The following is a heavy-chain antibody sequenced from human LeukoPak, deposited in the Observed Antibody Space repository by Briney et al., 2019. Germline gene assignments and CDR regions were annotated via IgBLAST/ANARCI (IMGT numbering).Heavy chain of an antibody. V-gene: IGHV3-9*01. CDR1: GFFFDDYG. CDR2: ISWQSNTR. Sequence: PGGSLRLSCAASGFFFDDYGMHWVRQVPGKGLEGVSGISWQSNTRKYADSVRGRFTISRDNAKNSLYLQMNSLKLEDTALYYCVKDRDFWSGLDVWGQGTMVTVS. J-gene: IGHJ6*02. D-gene: IGHD3-3*01. CDR3: VKDRDFWSGLDV.